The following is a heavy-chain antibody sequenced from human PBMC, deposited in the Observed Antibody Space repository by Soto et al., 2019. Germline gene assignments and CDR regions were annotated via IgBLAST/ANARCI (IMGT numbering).Heavy chain of an antibody. J-gene: IGHJ5*02. V-gene: IGHV4-34*01. CDR3: ARHYPIAAAANWFDP. CDR1: GGSFSGYY. D-gene: IGHD6-13*01. Sequence: SETLSLTCAVYGGSFSGYYWSWIRQPPGKGLEWIGEINHSGSTNYNPSLKSRVTISVDTSKNQFSLRLSSVTAADTAVYYCARHYPIAAAANWFDPWGQGTLVTVSS. CDR2: INHSGST.